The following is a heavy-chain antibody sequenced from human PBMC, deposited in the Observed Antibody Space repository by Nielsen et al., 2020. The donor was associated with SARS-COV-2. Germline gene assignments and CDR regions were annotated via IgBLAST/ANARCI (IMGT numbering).Heavy chain of an antibody. Sequence: GGSLRLSCQASGYNFATHWIAWVRQLPGKGLEWMGVVYPGDSDTRYSPSFQGQVIISFDKSITTAYLQWNSLQASDSAMYYCARLQSSTGGGMDVWGQGTAVTVSS. D-gene: IGHD6-13*01. V-gene: IGHV5-51*01. CDR3: ARLQSSTGGGMDV. CDR1: GYNFATHW. J-gene: IGHJ6*02. CDR2: VYPGDSDT.